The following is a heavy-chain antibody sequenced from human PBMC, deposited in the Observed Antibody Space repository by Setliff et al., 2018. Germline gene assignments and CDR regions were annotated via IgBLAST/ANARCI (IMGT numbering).Heavy chain of an antibody. CDR2: ISSSSSYI. Sequence: GSLRLSCAASGFTFSSYSMNWVRQAPGKGLECVSSISSSSSYIYYADSVKGRFTISRDGAENAVYLQMNNLSAEDTAVYYCAGSRAWIPIFDSWGQGILVTVSS. V-gene: IGHV3-21*01. CDR3: AGSRAWIPIFDS. D-gene: IGHD5-12*01. CDR1: GFTFSSYS. J-gene: IGHJ4*02.